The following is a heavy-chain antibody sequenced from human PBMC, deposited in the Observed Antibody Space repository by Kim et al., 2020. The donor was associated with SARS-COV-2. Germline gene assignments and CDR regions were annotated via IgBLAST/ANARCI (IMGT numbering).Heavy chain of an antibody. Sequence: SVKVSCKATGDTFTSYAISWVRQALGQGLEWMGRLNPIRGFTSYAQKFQGRVTITTDKSTSTAYMELSSLRSEDTAVYYCAREPYGSGTSCALTWFDA. CDR2: LNPIRGFT. D-gene: IGHD2-15*01. J-gene: IGHJ5*01. CDR1: GDTFTSYA. V-gene: IGHV1-69*04. CDR3: AREPYGSGTSCALTWFDA.